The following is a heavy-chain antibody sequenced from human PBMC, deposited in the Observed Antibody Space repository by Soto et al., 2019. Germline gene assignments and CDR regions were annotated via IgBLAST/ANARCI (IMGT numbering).Heavy chain of an antibody. CDR3: ATVYCTGGSCYPRGWFDP. CDR2: ISAYNGNA. J-gene: IGHJ5*02. Sequence: QAYLVQSGAEVKRPGTSVKVSCKTSPSSSFNYGFTWVRQAPGQGLEWMGWISAYNGNANYAQKFQGRVTMTTDTSTSTSFMELRNLRSDDTAIYYCATVYCTGGSCYPRGWFDPWGQGTLVTVSS. V-gene: IGHV1-18*01. D-gene: IGHD2-15*01. CDR1: PSSSFNYG.